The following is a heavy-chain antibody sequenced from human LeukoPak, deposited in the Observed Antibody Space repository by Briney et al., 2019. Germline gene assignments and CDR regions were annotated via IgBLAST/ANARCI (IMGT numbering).Heavy chain of an antibody. J-gene: IGHJ4*02. D-gene: IGHD2-2*01. Sequence: KVSCKASGGTFSSYAIGWVRQMPGKGLEWMGIIYPGDSDTRYSPSFQGQVTISADKSISTAYLQWSSLKASDTAMYYCARGVVPAQLAPFDYWGQGTLVTVSS. CDR2: IYPGDSDT. V-gene: IGHV5-51*01. CDR1: GGTFSSYA. CDR3: ARGVVPAQLAPFDY.